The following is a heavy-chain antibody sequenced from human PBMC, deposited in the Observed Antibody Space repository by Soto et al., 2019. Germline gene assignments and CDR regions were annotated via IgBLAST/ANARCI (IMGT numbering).Heavy chain of an antibody. Sequence: GGSLRLSCAASGFTFSSYAIHWVRQAPGKGLDWVAVISNDGSKRYYAQSVKGRFTISRDNSNNTVDLQMNSLRAEDTALYYCARSIAVAGLDYWGPGTLVTVSS. CDR2: ISNDGSKR. J-gene: IGHJ4*02. D-gene: IGHD6-19*01. CDR3: ARSIAVAGLDY. V-gene: IGHV3-30-3*01. CDR1: GFTFSSYA.